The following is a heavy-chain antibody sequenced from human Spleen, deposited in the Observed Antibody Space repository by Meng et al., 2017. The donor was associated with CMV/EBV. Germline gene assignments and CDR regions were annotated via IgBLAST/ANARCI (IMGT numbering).Heavy chain of an antibody. Sequence: GGSIRINHWCRRRRQSPGKGLEWIGEVYQTGSTNYKSSLKSRVTISMDKSKTHFSLSLTSVTAADTGLYFCARGRGTGNAWANTLDYWGHGTLVTVSS. D-gene: IGHD3-16*01. CDR3: ARGRGTGNAWANTLDY. J-gene: IGHJ4*01. CDR1: GGSIRINHW. V-gene: IGHV4-4*01. CDR2: VYQTGST.